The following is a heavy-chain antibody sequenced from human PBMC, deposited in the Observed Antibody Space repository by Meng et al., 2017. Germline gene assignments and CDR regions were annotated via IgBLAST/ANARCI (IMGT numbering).Heavy chain of an antibody. CDR2: INHSGST. D-gene: IGHD4-11*01. V-gene: IGHV4-34*02. CDR3: ARGPTTMAYDFDY. CDR1: GGSFSDDL. J-gene: IGHJ4*02. Sequence: ELLQQWGEVLLHPSETLAFICGASGGSFSDDLWSWIREPRGKGVGWVGEINHSGSTNYNPALERRATISVDTSQNNLSLKLSSVTAADSAVYYCARGPTTMAYDFDYWGQGTLVTVSS.